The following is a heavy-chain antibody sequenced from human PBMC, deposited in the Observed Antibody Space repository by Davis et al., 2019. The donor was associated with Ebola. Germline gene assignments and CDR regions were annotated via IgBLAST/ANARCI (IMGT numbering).Heavy chain of an antibody. V-gene: IGHV4-59*08. CDR1: GDSITSSY. J-gene: IGHJ6*04. Sequence: SETLSLTCTVSGDSITSSYWTWIRQPPGKGLEWIGYIYYNAVTIYNPSLKGRVTISVDMSGNQVSLNLISVTAGDTAVYYCARVLVFGRQSGRYYYYYGMDVWGKGTTVTVSS. D-gene: IGHD3-10*01. CDR3: ARVLVFGRQSGRYYYYYGMDV. CDR2: IYYNAVT.